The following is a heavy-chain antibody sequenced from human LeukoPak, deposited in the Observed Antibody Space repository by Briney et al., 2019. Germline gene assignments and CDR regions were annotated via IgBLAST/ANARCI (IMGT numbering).Heavy chain of an antibody. CDR3: ARTSSYNYSDYAWFDP. CDR1: GGSISGGGYY. D-gene: IGHD5-12*01. CDR2: IYYSGST. V-gene: IGHV4-31*03. Sequence: PSQTLSLACTVSGGSISGGGYYWSWIRQHPGKGLEWIGYIYYSGSTYYNPSLKSRVTISVDTSKNQFSLKLSSVTAADTAVYYCARTSSYNYSDYAWFDPWGQGTLVTVSS. J-gene: IGHJ5*02.